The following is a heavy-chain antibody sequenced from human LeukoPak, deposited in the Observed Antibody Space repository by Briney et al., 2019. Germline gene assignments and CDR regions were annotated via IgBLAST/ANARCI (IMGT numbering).Heavy chain of an antibody. D-gene: IGHD3-10*01. J-gene: IGHJ2*01. CDR1: GFTFSSYS. Sequence: GGSLRLSCAASGFTFSSYSMNWVRQAPGKGLEWVSYISSSSSTIYYADSVKGRFTISRDNAKNSLYLQMNSLRAEDTAVYYCARGTLWFGEPQLYNWYFDLWGRGTLVTVSS. CDR2: ISSSSSTI. V-gene: IGHV3-48*01. CDR3: ARGTLWFGEPQLYNWYFDL.